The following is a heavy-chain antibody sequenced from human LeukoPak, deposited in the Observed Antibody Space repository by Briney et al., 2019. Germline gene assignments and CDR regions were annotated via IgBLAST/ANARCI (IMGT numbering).Heavy chain of an antibody. CDR2: MNPNSGNT. D-gene: IGHD3-22*01. J-gene: IGHJ4*02. CDR3: ARVGDPIVTVYDSSGIYY. V-gene: IGHV1-8*01. CDR1: GYTFTSYD. Sequence: ASVKVSCKASGYTFTSYDINWVRQATGQGLEWMGWMNPNSGNTGYAQKFQGRVTMTRNTSISTAYMELSSLRSEDTAVYYCARVGDPIVTVYDSSGIYYWGQGTLVTVSS.